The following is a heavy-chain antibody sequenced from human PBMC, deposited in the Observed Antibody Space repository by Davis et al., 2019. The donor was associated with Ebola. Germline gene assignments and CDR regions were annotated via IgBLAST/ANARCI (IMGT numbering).Heavy chain of an antibody. J-gene: IGHJ3*02. CDR1: VITFSSYA. CDR3: ARDDPDRAFDI. CDR2: ISGSGGTT. Sequence: GGSLRLSCADSVITFSSYAMTWVRQAPGKGLEWVSAISGSGGTTYYAGSVKGRFTVSRDNSKKTMYLQMNSLRAEDTAVYYCARDDPDRAFDIWGQGTMVTVSS. V-gene: IGHV3-23*01.